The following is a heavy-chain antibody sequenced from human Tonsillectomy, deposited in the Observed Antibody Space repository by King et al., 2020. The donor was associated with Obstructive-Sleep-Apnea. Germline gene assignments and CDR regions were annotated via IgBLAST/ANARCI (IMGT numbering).Heavy chain of an antibody. V-gene: IGHV4-59*01. CDR2: IYYSGST. CDR3: ARDYGSGTYYNYDAFDI. J-gene: IGHJ3*02. CDR1: GDSISSYY. Sequence: PLQESGPGLVKPSETLSLTCTVSGDSISSYYWSWIRPPPGKGLEWMGYIYYSGSTNYNPSLKSRVTISVDTSKNQFSLKLSSVTAADTAVYYCARDYGSGTYYNYDAFDIWGQGTMVTVSS. D-gene: IGHD3-10*01.